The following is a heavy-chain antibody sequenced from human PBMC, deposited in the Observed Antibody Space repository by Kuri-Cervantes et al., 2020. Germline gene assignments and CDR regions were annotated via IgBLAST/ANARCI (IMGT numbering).Heavy chain of an antibody. CDR1: GFTFSSYW. Sequence: GESLKISCAASGFTFSSYWMSWVRQAPGKGLEWVAVISYDGSNKYYADSVKGRFTISRDNSKNTLYLQMNSLRAEDTAVYYCARECDPYYYYGMDVWGQGTTVTVSS. J-gene: IGHJ6*02. CDR3: ARECDPYYYYGMDV. V-gene: IGHV3-30-3*01. D-gene: IGHD2-21*01. CDR2: ISYDGSNK.